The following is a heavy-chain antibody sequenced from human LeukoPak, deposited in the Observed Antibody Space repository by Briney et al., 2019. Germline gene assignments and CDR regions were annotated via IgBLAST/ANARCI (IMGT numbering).Heavy chain of an antibody. CDR2: ISGSGGSN. Sequence: PGASLRLSCAASGFTFSSYAMSWVRQAPGKGLEWVSAISGSGGSNYYADSVKGRFTISRDNSKNTLHLQMNSLRAEDTAVYYCAKGRDFWSSGEKDYWGQGTLVTVSS. V-gene: IGHV3-23*01. D-gene: IGHD3-3*01. J-gene: IGHJ4*02. CDR3: AKGRDFWSSGEKDY. CDR1: GFTFSSYA.